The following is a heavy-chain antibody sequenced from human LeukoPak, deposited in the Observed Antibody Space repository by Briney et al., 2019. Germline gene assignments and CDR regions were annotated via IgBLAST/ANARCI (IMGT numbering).Heavy chain of an antibody. CDR1: GLTFSSYS. J-gene: IGHJ5*02. CDR3: ASVTVVMDHDH. Sequence: GGSLRLSCAASGLTFSSYSMSWVRQAPGKGLEWVSYITSSGRTMYYADSVRGRFTISRDNAKNSLYLQMNSLRGEDTAVYYCASVTVVMDHDHWGQGTPVTVSS. D-gene: IGHD2-8*01. CDR2: ITSSGRTM. V-gene: IGHV3-48*01.